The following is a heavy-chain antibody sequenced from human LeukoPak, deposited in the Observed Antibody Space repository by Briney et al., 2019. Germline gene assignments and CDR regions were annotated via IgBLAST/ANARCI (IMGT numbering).Heavy chain of an antibody. D-gene: IGHD6-13*01. CDR1: GFTFSSYW. CDR2: IKQDGSEK. CDR3: AKHLGYSSNCPDY. V-gene: IGHV3-7*03. Sequence: PGGSLRLSCAASGFTFSSYWMSWVRQAPGKGLEWVANIKQDGSEKYYVDSVKGRFTISRDNAKNSLYLQMNSLRAEDTAVYYCAKHLGYSSNCPDYWGQGTLVTVSS. J-gene: IGHJ4*02.